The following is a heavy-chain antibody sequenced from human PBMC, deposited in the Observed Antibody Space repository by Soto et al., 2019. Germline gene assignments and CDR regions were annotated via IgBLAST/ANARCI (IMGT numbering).Heavy chain of an antibody. D-gene: IGHD3-10*01. Sequence: SETLSLTCTVSGGSISSGGYYWSWIRQHPGKGLEWIGYIYYSGSTYYNPSLKSRVTISVDTSKNQFSLKLSSVTAADTAVYYCARSRETYGSGSYYEKFDYWGQGTLVTVSS. CDR3: ARSRETYGSGSYYEKFDY. V-gene: IGHV4-31*03. CDR1: GGSISSGGYY. CDR2: IYYSGST. J-gene: IGHJ4*02.